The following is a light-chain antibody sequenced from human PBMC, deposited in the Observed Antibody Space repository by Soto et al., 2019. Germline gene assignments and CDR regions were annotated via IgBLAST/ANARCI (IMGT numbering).Light chain of an antibody. CDR2: DAS. Sequence: DIHMAQSPSTLSASVGGRVTISCRASQSISSWLAWYQQKPGKAPKLLIYDASSLESGVPSRFTGSGFGTEFTLTISSLQPEDFATYYCQQYHRYSRTFGQGTKVDIK. J-gene: IGKJ1*01. CDR1: QSISSW. CDR3: QQYHRYSRT. V-gene: IGKV1-5*01.